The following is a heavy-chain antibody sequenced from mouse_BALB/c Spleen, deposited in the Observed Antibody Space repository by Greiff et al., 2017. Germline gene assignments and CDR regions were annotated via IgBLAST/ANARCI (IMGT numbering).Heavy chain of an antibody. CDR3: AVAYYGNPMDY. J-gene: IGHJ4*01. D-gene: IGHD2-10*01. CDR1: GFNIKDTY. V-gene: IGHV14-3*02. CDR2: IDPANGNT. Sequence: VQLKQSGAELVKPGASVKLSCTASGFNIKDTYMHWVKQRPEQGLEWIGRIDPANGNTKYDPKFQGKATITADTSSNTAYLQLSSLTSEDTAVYYCAVAYYGNPMDYWGQGTSVTVSS.